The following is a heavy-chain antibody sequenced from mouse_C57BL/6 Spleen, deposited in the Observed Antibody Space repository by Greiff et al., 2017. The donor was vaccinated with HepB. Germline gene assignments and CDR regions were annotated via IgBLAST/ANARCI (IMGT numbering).Heavy chain of an antibody. CDR2: ISSGSSTI. D-gene: IGHD2-2*01. Sequence: DVMLVESGGGLVKPGGPLKLSCAASGFTFSDYGMHWVRQAPEKGLEWVAYISSGSSTIYYADTVKGRFTISRDNAKNTLFLQMTSLRSEDTAMYYCARQGYDGYWYFDVWGTGTTVTVSS. J-gene: IGHJ1*03. CDR1: GFTFSDYG. CDR3: ARQGYDGYWYFDV. V-gene: IGHV5-17*01.